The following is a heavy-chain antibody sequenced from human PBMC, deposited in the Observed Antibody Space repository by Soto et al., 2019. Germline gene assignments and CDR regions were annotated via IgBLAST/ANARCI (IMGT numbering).Heavy chain of an antibody. CDR2: NYYSGIT. D-gene: IGHD5-18*01. V-gene: IGHV4-31*03. CDR1: GGSISSGGYY. J-gene: IGHJ6*04. CDR3: ARGSNTATLYYGMDV. Sequence: SETLSLTCTVSGGSISSGGYYWSWIRQHPGKGLEWIGYNYYSGITYYNPSLKSRVTISLDTSKNQFSLKLSSVTAADTAVYYCARGSNTATLYYGMDVWGDAITVTVHS.